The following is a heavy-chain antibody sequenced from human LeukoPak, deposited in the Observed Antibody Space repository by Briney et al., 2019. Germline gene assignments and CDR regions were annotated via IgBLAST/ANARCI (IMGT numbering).Heavy chain of an antibody. CDR3: ARALSDFWSGSYYYYYMDV. V-gene: IGHV4-59*01. Sequence: PSETLSLTCPVSGGSIGSYYWSWIRQPPGKGLEWIGCIYYSGSTNYNPSLKSRVTISVDTSKNQFSLKLSSVTAADTAVYYCARALSDFWSGSYYYYYMDVWGKGTTVTVSS. D-gene: IGHD3-3*01. CDR2: IYYSGST. CDR1: GGSIGSYY. J-gene: IGHJ6*03.